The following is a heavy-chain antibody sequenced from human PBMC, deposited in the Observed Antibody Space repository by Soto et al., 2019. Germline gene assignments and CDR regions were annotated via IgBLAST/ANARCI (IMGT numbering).Heavy chain of an antibody. J-gene: IGHJ3*02. V-gene: IGHV4-4*07. Sequence: QVQLQESGPGLVKPSETLSLTCTVSGVSITDFYWSWVRQPAGKGLEWIGRVYGSGSSSYNPSLTSRVAMSVDTSKKHFSLNLTSVTAADTAVYYCAVGDPPIWGQGTVVTVSS. CDR1: GVSITDFY. CDR2: VYGSGSS. CDR3: AVGDPPI.